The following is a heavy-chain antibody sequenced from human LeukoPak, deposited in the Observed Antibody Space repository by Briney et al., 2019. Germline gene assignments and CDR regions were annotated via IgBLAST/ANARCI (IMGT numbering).Heavy chain of an antibody. D-gene: IGHD5-18*01. CDR1: GYSFTSYW. V-gene: IGHV5-51*01. J-gene: IGHJ4*02. CDR3: ARRRGYSYDFHFDY. CDR2: IYPGDSDT. Sequence: PGGSLRLSCKGSGYSFTSYWIGWVRQMPGKGLEWMGIIYPGDSDTRYSPSFQGQVTISADKSISTAYLQWSSLKASDTAMYYWARRRGYSYDFHFDYWGQGTLVTVSS.